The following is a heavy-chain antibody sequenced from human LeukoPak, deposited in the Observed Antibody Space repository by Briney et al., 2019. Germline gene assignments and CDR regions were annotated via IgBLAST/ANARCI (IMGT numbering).Heavy chain of an antibody. CDR3: ARDLGYCSSTSCQQAYYFDY. CDR2: ISSSSSYI. V-gene: IGHV3-21*01. J-gene: IGHJ4*02. CDR1: GFTFSSYS. D-gene: IGHD2-2*01. Sequence: PGGSLRLSCAASGFTFSSYSMNWVRQAPGKGLEWVSSISSSSSYIYYADSVKGRFTISRDNAKNSLYLQMNSLRAEDTAVYYCARDLGYCSSTSCQQAYYFDYWGQVTLVTVSS.